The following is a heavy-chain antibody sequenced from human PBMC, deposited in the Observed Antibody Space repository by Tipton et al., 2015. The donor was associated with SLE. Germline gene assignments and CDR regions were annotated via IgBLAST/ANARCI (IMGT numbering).Heavy chain of an antibody. CDR2: IYTSGST. V-gene: IGHV4-4*07. D-gene: IGHD1-14*01. J-gene: IGHJ2*01. Sequence: TLSLTCTVSGGSISRYYWSWIRQPAGKGLEWIGRIYTSGSTNHNPSLKSRVSMSVDTSKNQFSLKLSSVTAADTAVYYCARDRMGTRYFDLWGRGTLVTVSS. CDR3: ARDRMGTRYFDL. CDR1: GGSISRYY.